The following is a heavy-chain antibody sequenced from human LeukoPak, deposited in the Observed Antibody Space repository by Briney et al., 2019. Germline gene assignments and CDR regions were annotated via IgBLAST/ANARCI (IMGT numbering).Heavy chain of an antibody. D-gene: IGHD3-22*01. V-gene: IGHV5-51*01. CDR3: ASQMYYNDSSGYYPWGY. CDR2: IYPGDSDT. Sequence: GESLKISCKASGYSFTNYLIAWVRQMPGKGLEWMAIIYPGDSDTRYSPPFQGQVTISADTSITTAYLHWSSLKASDSAMYYCASQMYYNDSSGYYPWGYWGQGTLVTVSS. CDR1: GYSFTNYL. J-gene: IGHJ4*02.